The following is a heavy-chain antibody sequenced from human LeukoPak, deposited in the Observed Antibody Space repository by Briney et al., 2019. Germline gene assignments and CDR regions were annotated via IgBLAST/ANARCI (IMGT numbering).Heavy chain of an antibody. Sequence: ASVKVSCTASGYTFIRYGVSWVRQAPGQGLEWMGWISTYDGNTNYAQQLQGRVTMTKDTSTSTAYMELRSLRSDDTAVYYCATDSGSYPIPVSDAFDIWGQGTMVTVSS. CDR3: ATDSGSYPIPVSDAFDI. V-gene: IGHV1-18*01. J-gene: IGHJ3*02. CDR1: GYTFIRYG. D-gene: IGHD1-26*01. CDR2: ISTYDGNT.